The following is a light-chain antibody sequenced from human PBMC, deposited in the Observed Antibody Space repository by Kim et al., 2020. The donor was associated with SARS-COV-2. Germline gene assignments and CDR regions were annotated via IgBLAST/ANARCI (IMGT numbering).Light chain of an antibody. V-gene: IGLV2-14*03. CDR3: SSYTSSSTYV. CDR1: SSDVGGYNY. CDR2: DVS. J-gene: IGLJ1*01. Sequence: GQSITISCTGTSSDVGGYNYVSWYQQHPGKAPKLMIYDVSNRPSWVSNRFSGSKSGNTASLTISGLQAEDEADYYCSSYTSSSTYVFGTGTKVTVL.